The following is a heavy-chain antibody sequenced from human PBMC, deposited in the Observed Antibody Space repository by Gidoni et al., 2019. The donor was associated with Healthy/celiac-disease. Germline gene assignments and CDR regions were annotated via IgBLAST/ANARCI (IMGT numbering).Heavy chain of an antibody. V-gene: IGHV1-69*01. Sequence: QVQLVQSGAEVKKPGSSVKVSCKASGGTFSSYAISWVRQAPGQGLEWMGGIIPIFGTANYAQKFQGRVTITADESTSTAYMELSSLRSEDTAVYYCARGENSYGPRGPMYYYYYYMDVWGKGTTVTVSS. CDR1: GGTFSSYA. CDR3: ARGENSYGPRGPMYYYYYYMDV. J-gene: IGHJ6*03. D-gene: IGHD5-18*01. CDR2: IIPIFGTA.